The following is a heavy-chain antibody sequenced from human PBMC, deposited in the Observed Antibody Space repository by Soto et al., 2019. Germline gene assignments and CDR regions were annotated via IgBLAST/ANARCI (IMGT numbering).Heavy chain of an antibody. V-gene: IGHV4-59*01. D-gene: IGHD3-10*01. CDR1: GGSISSYY. Sequence: SETLSLTCTVSGGSISSYYWSWIRQPPGKGLEWIGEINYSGSTNYNPSLKSRVTISVDTSKNQFSLKLSSVTAADTAVYYCARERGVLLWFGEPWFDPWGQGTLVTVSS. CDR2: INYSGST. CDR3: ARERGVLLWFGEPWFDP. J-gene: IGHJ5*02.